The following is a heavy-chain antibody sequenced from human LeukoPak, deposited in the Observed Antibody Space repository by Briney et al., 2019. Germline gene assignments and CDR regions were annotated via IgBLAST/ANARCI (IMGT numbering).Heavy chain of an antibody. J-gene: IGHJ4*02. Sequence: PGGSLRLSCAASGFTFSDYYMSWIRQAPGKGLEWVSYISSSGSTIYYADSVKGRFTISRDNAKNSLYLQMNSLRAEDTAVYYCARVYAQIRFGDIPDYWGQGTLVTVSS. CDR3: ARVYAQIRFGDIPDY. D-gene: IGHD3-10*01. CDR1: GFTFSDYY. CDR2: ISSSGSTI. V-gene: IGHV3-11*04.